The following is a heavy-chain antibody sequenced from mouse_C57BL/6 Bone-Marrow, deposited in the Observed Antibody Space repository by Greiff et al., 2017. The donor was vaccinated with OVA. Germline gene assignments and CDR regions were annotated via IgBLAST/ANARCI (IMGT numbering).Heavy chain of an antibody. CDR2: IWSGGST. D-gene: IGHD2-4*01. J-gene: IGHJ2*01. V-gene: IGHV2-2*01. Sequence: VKLVESGPGLVQPSQSLSITCTVPGFSLTSYGVHWVRQSPGKGLEWLGVIWSGGSTDYNAAFISRLSISKDNSKSQVFFKMNSLQADDTAIYYCARKGYDYESFDYWGQGTTLTVSS. CDR1: GFSLTSYG. CDR3: ARKGYDYESFDY.